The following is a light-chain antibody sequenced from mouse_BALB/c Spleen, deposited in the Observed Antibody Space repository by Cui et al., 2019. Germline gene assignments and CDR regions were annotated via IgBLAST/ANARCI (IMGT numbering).Light chain of an antibody. Sequence: DIVMTQSPSSLTVTAGEKVTMSRKSSQSLLNSGNQKNYLTWYQQKPGQPPKLFIYWASTRESGVPDRFTGSGSGTDFTLTISSVQAEDLAVYYCQNDYSYPYTFGGGTKLEIK. CDR3: QNDYSYPYT. CDR2: WAS. V-gene: IGKV8-19*01. J-gene: IGKJ2*01. CDR1: QSLLNSGNQKNY.